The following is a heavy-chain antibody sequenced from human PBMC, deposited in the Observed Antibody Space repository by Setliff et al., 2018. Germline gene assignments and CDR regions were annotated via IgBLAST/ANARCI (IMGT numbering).Heavy chain of an antibody. CDR1: GYTFTSYY. J-gene: IGHJ1*01. D-gene: IGHD3-10*01. CDR2: INPSGGST. Sequence: ASVKVSCKASGYTFTSYYMHWVRQAPGQGLEWMGIINPSGGSTSYAQKFQGRVTMTRDTSTSTVYLQMNSLRAEDTAIYYCATYYYGLGYQYWGQGSLVTVSS. CDR3: ATYYYGLGYQY. V-gene: IGHV1-46*01.